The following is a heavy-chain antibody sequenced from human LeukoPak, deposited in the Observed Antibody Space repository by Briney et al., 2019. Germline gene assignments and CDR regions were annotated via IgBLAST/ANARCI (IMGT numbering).Heavy chain of an antibody. CDR3: ARYYYDSSGYYLDY. CDR1: GFTFSIYW. CDR2: INSDGSST. V-gene: IGHV3-74*01. J-gene: IGHJ4*02. D-gene: IGHD3-22*01. Sequence: GGSLRLSCAASGFTFSIYWMHWVRQAPGKGLVWVSRINSDGSSTSYADSVKGRFTISRDNAKNTLYLQMNSLRAEDTAVYYCARYYYDSSGYYLDYWGQGTLVTVSS.